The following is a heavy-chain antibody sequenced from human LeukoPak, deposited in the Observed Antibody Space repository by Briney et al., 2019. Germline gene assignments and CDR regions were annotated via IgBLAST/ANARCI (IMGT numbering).Heavy chain of an antibody. Sequence: INPNSGGTNYAQKFQGRVTMTRDTSISTAYMELSRLRSDDTAVYYCARARSRGATAPPGYWGQGTLXTV. CDR3: ARARSRGATAPPGY. J-gene: IGHJ4*02. D-gene: IGHD1-26*01. CDR2: INPNSGGT. V-gene: IGHV1-2*02.